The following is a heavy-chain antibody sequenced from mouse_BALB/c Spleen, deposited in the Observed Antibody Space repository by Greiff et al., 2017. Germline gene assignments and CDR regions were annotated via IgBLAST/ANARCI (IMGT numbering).Heavy chain of an antibody. CDR1: GYKFTDYE. CDR3: TRRKVDYFDY. Sequence: VQLQQSGAELVRPGASVTLSCKASGYKFTDYEMHWVKQTPVHGLEWIGAIDPETGGTAYNQKFKGKATLTADKSSSTAYMELRSLTSEDSAVYYCTRRKVDYFDYWGQGTTLTVSS. V-gene: IGHV1-15*01. J-gene: IGHJ2*01. CDR2: IDPETGGT.